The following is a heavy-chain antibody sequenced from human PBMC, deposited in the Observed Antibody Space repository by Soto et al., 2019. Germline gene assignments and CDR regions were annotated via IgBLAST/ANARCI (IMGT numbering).Heavy chain of an antibody. CDR2: INPSGGST. J-gene: IGHJ4*02. CDR1: GYTFTSYY. D-gene: IGHD5-12*01. CDR3: ARDQGMATISNNFDY. Sequence: ASVKVSCKASGYTFTSYYMHWVRQAPGQGLEWMGIINPSGGSTSYAQKFQGRVTMTRDTSTSTVYMELSSLRSEDTAVYYCARDQGMATISNNFDYWGQGTLVTVSS. V-gene: IGHV1-46*01.